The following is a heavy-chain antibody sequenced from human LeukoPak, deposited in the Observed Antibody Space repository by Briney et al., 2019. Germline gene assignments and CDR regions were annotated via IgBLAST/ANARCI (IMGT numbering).Heavy chain of an antibody. CDR1: GHTFNSYA. CDR2: ISTYNGIT. V-gene: IGHV1-18*01. D-gene: IGHD3-22*01. CDR3: GRGDYYDSLGFYRPFDH. J-gene: IGHJ4*02. Sequence: ASVKVSCKASGHTFNSYAVTWVRQAPGQGLEWMGWISTYNGITSYAQKLQGRVTMTTDTSSTTAYMELRSLRSDDTALYYCGRGDYYDSLGFYRPFDHWGQGTLVTVSS.